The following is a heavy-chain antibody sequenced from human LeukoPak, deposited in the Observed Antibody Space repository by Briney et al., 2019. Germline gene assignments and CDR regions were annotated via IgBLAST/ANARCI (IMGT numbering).Heavy chain of an antibody. V-gene: IGHV3-23*01. CDR3: APATIAAATGHHFYYGMGV. J-gene: IGHJ6*02. D-gene: IGHD6-25*01. Sequence: GGSLRLSCAASALTFSKYAMNWVRQAPGKGLEWVSVISRSDSGRNIYYAVSVKGRFTISRDNSKNTLYLQMNSLRAEDTAVYYCAPATIAAATGHHFYYGMGVWGQGTTVTVSS. CDR2: ISRSDSGRNI. CDR1: ALTFSKYA.